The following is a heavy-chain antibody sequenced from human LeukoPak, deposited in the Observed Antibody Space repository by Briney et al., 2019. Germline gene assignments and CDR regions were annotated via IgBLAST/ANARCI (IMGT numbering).Heavy chain of an antibody. CDR2: IWYDGSNK. Sequence: GSLRLSCAASGFTFSSYGMHWVRQAPGKGLEWVAVIWYDGSNKYYADSVKGRFTISRDNSKNTLYLQMNSLRAEDTAVYYCARDQSPYCGGDCFGSWPSSAFDIWGQGTMVTVSS. J-gene: IGHJ3*02. V-gene: IGHV3-33*01. CDR1: GFTFSSYG. D-gene: IGHD2-21*02. CDR3: ARDQSPYCGGDCFGSWPSSAFDI.